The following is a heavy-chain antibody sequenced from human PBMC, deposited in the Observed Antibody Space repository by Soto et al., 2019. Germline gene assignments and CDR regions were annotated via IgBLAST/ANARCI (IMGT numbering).Heavy chain of an antibody. CDR2: ISYDGSKK. V-gene: IGHV3-30-3*01. CDR3: ASPWTAGGYDLWVVDY. CDR1: GFTFSSYA. J-gene: IGHJ4*02. D-gene: IGHD5-12*01. Sequence: QVQLVESGGGVVQPGRSLRLSCAASGFTFSSYAMHWVRQAPGKGLEGVAVISYDGSKKYYADAVKGRFTISRDNSKNSLYLQMNSLRAEDTAVYYCASPWTAGGYDLWVVDYWGQGTLVTVSS.